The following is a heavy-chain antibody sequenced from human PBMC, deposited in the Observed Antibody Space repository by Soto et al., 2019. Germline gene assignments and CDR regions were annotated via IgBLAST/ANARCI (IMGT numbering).Heavy chain of an antibody. CDR2: IVPMLGTP. V-gene: IGHV1-69*01. Sequence: QVQLVQSGAEVKEPGSSVRVSCKASGGTFDNFIMNWVRQTPGQGLEWMGGIVPMLGTPTYAEKFKGRVTISATGSTSTMYMEVTSLRSEDTAIYYCASYGTYSSPHRQCSGMDVWGQGTTVTVSS. J-gene: IGHJ6*02. CDR3: ASYGTYSSPHRQCSGMDV. D-gene: IGHD1-26*01. CDR1: GGTFDNFI.